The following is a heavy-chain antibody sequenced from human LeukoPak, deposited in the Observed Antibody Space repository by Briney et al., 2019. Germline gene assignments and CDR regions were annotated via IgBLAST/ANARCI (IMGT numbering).Heavy chain of an antibody. CDR2: FSGRAGAT. Sequence: GGSLRLSCAASGFTFSSYAMHWVRQAPGKGLEWVSAFSGRAGATFYADSVRGRFTISRDNSKNTLHLQMDSLRPEDTAVYYCAKDAHDYGDYYFDYWGQGILVTVSS. D-gene: IGHD4-17*01. CDR3: AKDAHDYGDYYFDY. CDR1: GFTFSSYA. V-gene: IGHV3-23*01. J-gene: IGHJ4*02.